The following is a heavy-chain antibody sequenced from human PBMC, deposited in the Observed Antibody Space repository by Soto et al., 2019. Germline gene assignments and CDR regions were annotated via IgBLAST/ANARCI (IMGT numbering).Heavy chain of an antibody. CDR3: AHRPSYCSGGSCYSGFDY. V-gene: IGHV2-5*02. D-gene: IGHD2-15*01. J-gene: IGHJ4*02. CDR1: GFSLSTSGVD. CDR2: IYWDDDK. Sequence: QITLKESGPTLVKPTQTLTLTCTFSGFSLSTSGVDVGWIRQPPGKALEWLALIYWDDDKRYSPSLKSRLTITKXXSXNXEVLTMTNMDPVDTATYYCAHRPSYCSGGSCYSGFDYWGQGTLVTVSS.